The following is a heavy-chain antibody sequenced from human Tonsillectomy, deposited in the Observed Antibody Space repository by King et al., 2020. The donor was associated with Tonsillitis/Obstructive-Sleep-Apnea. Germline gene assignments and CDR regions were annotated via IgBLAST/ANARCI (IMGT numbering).Heavy chain of an antibody. CDR2: IRGGSDST. Sequence: EVQLVESGGGLVQPGGSLRLSCAASGFTFSSYAMSWVRQAPGKGLECVSGIRGGSDSTYYADSVKGRFTISRDNSMNTLYLQMNSLRDEDTAVYYFAKDGEPYGSGGYYYHGMYVWGQGTTVTVPS. CDR1: GFTFSSYA. CDR3: AKDGEPYGSGGYYYHGMYV. V-gene: IGHV3-23*04. J-gene: IGHJ6*02. D-gene: IGHD3-10*01.